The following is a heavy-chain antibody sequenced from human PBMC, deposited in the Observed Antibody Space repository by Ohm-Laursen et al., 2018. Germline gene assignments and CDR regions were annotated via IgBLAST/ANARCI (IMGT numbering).Heavy chain of an antibody. CDR1: GFIFRNFG. D-gene: IGHD3-9*01. Sequence: GSLRLSCTASGFIFRNFGMHWVRQAPGKGLEWVSGISGSGDTTYYADSVKGRFTISRDNSRNTLDLQMNSLRVEDTALYYCARDIDWVAFDYWGQGTLVTVSS. V-gene: IGHV3-23*01. J-gene: IGHJ4*02. CDR3: ARDIDWVAFDY. CDR2: ISGSGDTT.